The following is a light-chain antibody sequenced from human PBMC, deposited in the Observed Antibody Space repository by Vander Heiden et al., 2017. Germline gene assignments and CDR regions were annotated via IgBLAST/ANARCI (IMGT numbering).Light chain of an antibody. Sequence: QSVLTQPPSVSGAPRQRVTISCTGSSSNIGAPYDVHWYQQLPGAAPKLLISDNNDRPSGVPDRFSGSKSGTSASLAITGLQAEDEADYYCQSYDSSLIGFVFGTGTKVTVL. J-gene: IGLJ1*01. CDR2: DNN. V-gene: IGLV1-40*01. CDR3: QSYDSSLIGFV. CDR1: SSNIGAPYD.